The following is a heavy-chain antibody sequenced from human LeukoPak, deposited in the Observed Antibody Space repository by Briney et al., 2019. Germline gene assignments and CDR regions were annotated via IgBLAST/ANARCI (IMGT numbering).Heavy chain of an antibody. Sequence: GASVKVSCKASGYTFTSYGISWVRQAPGQGLEWMGWMNPNSGNTGYAQKFQGRVTLTRNTSISTAYMELSSLRSEDTAVYHCANPPTVTSFDYWGQGTLVTVSS. D-gene: IGHD4-11*01. CDR1: GYTFTSYG. CDR3: ANPPTVTSFDY. CDR2: MNPNSGNT. J-gene: IGHJ4*02. V-gene: IGHV1-8*02.